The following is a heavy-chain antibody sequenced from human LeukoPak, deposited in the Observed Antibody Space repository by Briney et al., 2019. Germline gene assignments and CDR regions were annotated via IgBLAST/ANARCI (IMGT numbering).Heavy chain of an antibody. D-gene: IGHD6-13*01. CDR3: ARHSSSWYDL. V-gene: IGHV4-59*08. CDR1: GLSLSSYY. Sequence: SETLSLTCTVSGLSLSSYYWRWIRQPPGKGLEWMGYIYYSGSTNYNPSLNSRVTISVATSKNQFSLKLSAVTAADTAVYYCARHSSSWYDLWGQGTLVTVSS. CDR2: IYYSGST. J-gene: IGHJ5*02.